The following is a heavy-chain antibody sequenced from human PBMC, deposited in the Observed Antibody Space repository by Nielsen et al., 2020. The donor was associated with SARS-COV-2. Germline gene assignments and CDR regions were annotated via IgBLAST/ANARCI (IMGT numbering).Heavy chain of an antibody. J-gene: IGHJ6*02. D-gene: IGHD3-10*01. V-gene: IGHV1-18*01. CDR3: ATSRYPPITMVRGLGMDV. CDR1: GYTFTSYG. Sequence: ASVKVSCKASGYTFTSYGISWVRQAPGQGLEWMGWISAYNGNTNYAQKLQGRVTMTTDTSTSTAYMELRSLRSDDTAVYYCATSRYPPITMVRGLGMDVWGQGTTVTVSS. CDR2: ISAYNGNT.